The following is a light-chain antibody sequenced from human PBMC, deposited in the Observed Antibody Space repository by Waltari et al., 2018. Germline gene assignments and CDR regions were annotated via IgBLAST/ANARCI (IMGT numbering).Light chain of an antibody. V-gene: IGLV2-23*02. J-gene: IGLJ3*02. Sequence: FTQHPDTAPRRILYDVIKRPSGVSERFAGSMSGNTASLTISGLQADDEADYYCCSYTFGNSWVFGGGTKVSVL. CDR2: DVI. CDR3: CSYTFGNSWV.